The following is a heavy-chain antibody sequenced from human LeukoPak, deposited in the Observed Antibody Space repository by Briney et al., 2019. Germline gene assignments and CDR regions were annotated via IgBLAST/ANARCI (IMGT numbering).Heavy chain of an antibody. V-gene: IGHV3-23*01. CDR1: GITFSIYT. CDR3: AKSIDY. J-gene: IGHJ4*02. Sequence: GGSLRLSCEVSGITFSIYTMNWVRQAPGKGLEWVSGISDSGVDTYYADSVRGRFTVSRDNSLNTLYLQMSSLRAEDTAVYFCAKSIDYWGQGTLVTVSS. CDR2: ISDSGVDT.